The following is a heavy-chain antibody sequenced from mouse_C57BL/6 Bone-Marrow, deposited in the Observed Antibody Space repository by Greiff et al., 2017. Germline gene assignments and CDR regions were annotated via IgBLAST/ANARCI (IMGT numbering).Heavy chain of an antibody. Sequence: EVMLVESGGDLVKPGGSLKLSCAASGFTFSSYGMSWVRQTPDKRLEWVATISSGGSYTYYPDSVKGRFTISRDNDKNTLYLQMSSLKSEDSAMYYCARLDSSGPFAYWGQGTLVTVSA. D-gene: IGHD3-2*02. CDR1: GFTFSSYG. J-gene: IGHJ3*01. CDR3: ARLDSSGPFAY. V-gene: IGHV5-6*02. CDR2: ISSGGSYT.